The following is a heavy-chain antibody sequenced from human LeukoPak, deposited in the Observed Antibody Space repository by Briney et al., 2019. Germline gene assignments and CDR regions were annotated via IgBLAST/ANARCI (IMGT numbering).Heavy chain of an antibody. J-gene: IGHJ6*03. CDR3: ATSTYSGYDWFYYYYYMDV. CDR1: GGSNSSYY. D-gene: IGHD5-12*01. V-gene: IGHV4-4*07. CDR2: IYTSGST. Sequence: SETLSLTCTVSGGSNSSYYWSWIRQPAGKGLEWIGRIYTSGSTNYNPSLKSRVTMSVDTSKNQFSLKLSSVTAADTAVYYCATSTYSGYDWFYYYYYMDVWGKGTTVTVSS.